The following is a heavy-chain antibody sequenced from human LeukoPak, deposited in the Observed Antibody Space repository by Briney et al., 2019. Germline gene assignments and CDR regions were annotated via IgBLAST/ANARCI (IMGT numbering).Heavy chain of an antibody. CDR1: GFTFSSYW. CDR3: ARDRRPSSGSYYDRGWFDP. J-gene: IGHJ5*02. Sequence: LLGGSLRLSCAASGFTFSSYWMSWVRQAPGKGLEWVANIKQDGSEKYYVDSVKGRFTISRDNAKNSLYLQMNSLRAEDTAVYYCARDRRPSSGSYYDRGWFDPWGQGTLVTVSS. D-gene: IGHD3-10*01. CDR2: IKQDGSEK. V-gene: IGHV3-7*01.